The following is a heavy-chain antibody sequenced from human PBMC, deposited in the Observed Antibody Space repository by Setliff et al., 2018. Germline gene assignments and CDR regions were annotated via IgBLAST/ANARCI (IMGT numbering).Heavy chain of an antibody. CDR2: IYYSGST. V-gene: IGHV4-31*03. CDR1: GGSISSGGYY. CDR3: ARDRRIVGARHAFDI. Sequence: SETLSLTCTVSGGSISSGGYYWSWIRQHPGKGLECIGYIYYSGSTYYNPSLKSRVTISVDTSKNQFSLKLSSVTAADTAVYCCARDRRIVGARHAFDIWGQGTMVTVSS. J-gene: IGHJ3*02. D-gene: IGHD1-26*01.